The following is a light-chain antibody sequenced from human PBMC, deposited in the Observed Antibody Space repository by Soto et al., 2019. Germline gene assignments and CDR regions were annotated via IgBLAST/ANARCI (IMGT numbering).Light chain of an antibody. Sequence: DIQLTQSPSLLSASVGDRVTITCRASQNISTWLAWYQQKPGKAPKLLIYDASTLKSGVPSRFSGSGSGTEFSLTISNLRPDDFATYYCQHFHSFSITFGQGTRLEIK. J-gene: IGKJ5*01. V-gene: IGKV1-5*01. CDR1: QNISTW. CDR3: QHFHSFSIT. CDR2: DAS.